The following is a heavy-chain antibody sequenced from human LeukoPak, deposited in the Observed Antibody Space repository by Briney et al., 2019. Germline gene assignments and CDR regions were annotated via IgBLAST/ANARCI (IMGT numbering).Heavy chain of an antibody. J-gene: IGHJ5*02. CDR3: TRDRGTYNWLDP. D-gene: IGHD1-26*01. Sequence: GGSLRLSCAASGFTLSDSAIHWVRQASGKGLEWVGLIDRPAKSYATAYGASVGGRFTISRDDSKNTAYLQMDSLKTEVTALYYCTRDRGTYNWLDPWGQGTLVTVSS. CDR2: IDRPAKSYAT. CDR1: GFTLSDSA. V-gene: IGHV3-73*01.